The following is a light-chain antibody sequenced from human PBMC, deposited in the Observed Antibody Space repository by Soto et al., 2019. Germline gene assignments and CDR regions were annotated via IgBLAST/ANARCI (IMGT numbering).Light chain of an antibody. CDR3: SSYTSSSIDYV. CDR2: EVS. CDR1: SSDVGGYNY. Sequence: QSALTQPASVSGSPGQSITISCTGTSSDVGGYNYVSWYQQHPGKAPKLMIYEVSNRPSGVSNRFSGSKSGNPASLTISGLQAEDEADYYCSSYTSSSIDYVFGTGTKAPS. J-gene: IGLJ1*01. V-gene: IGLV2-14*01.